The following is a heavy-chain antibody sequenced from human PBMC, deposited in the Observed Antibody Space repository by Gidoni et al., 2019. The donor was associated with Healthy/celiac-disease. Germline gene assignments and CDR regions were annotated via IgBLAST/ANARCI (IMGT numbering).Heavy chain of an antibody. J-gene: IGHJ6*03. CDR3: ARDPVEVAYYYYMDV. CDR1: GFTFSSYS. D-gene: IGHD5-12*01. CDR2: ISSSSSYI. Sequence: EVQLVESGGGLVKPGGSLRLSCPAAGFTFSSYSMNWVRQAPGKGLEWVSSISSSSSYIYYADSVKGRFTISRDNAKNSLYLQMNSLRAEDTAVYHCARDPVEVAYYYYMDVWGKGTTVTVSS. V-gene: IGHV3-21*01.